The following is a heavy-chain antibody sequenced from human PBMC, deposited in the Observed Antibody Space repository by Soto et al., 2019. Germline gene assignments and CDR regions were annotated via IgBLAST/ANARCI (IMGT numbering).Heavy chain of an antibody. Sequence: EVQLVESGGGLVQPGRSMRLSCADSGFTVSSNYMSWVRQAPGKGLEWVSVIYSGGSTFYADSVKGRFTISRDNSKNTLYLQMNCLRAEDTAVYYCARDLIVGAGTGDYWGQGTLVTVSS. V-gene: IGHV3-66*01. D-gene: IGHD6-19*01. CDR3: ARDLIVGAGTGDY. J-gene: IGHJ4*02. CDR1: GFTVSSNY. CDR2: IYSGGST.